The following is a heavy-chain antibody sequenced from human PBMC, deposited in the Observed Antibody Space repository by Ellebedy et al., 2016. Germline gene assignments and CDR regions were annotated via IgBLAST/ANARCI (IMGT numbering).Heavy chain of an antibody. D-gene: IGHD5-18*01. CDR2: IYYSGST. CDR3: ARERSRSGTAMEGLSRYFDL. Sequence: SETLSLTCTVSGGSISSYYWSWIRQPPGKGLEWIGYIYYSGSTNYNPSLKSRVTISVDTSKNQFSLKLSSVTAADTAVYYCARERSRSGTAMEGLSRYFDLWGRGTLVTVSS. J-gene: IGHJ2*01. V-gene: IGHV4-59*12. CDR1: GGSISSYY.